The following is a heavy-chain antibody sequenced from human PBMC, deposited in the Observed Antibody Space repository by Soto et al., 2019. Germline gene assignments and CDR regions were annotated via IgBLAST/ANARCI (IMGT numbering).Heavy chain of an antibody. Sequence: QEQLQESGPRLVKPSETLSLTCSVSGGSISNYHWSWIRQPPGKGLEWIGYISYTGSTNYSPSLKSRVTMLLATSKKQFSMTLSSVIAADTAVYYCARVAADAYWSGYDDYWGQGTLVTVSS. J-gene: IGHJ4*02. V-gene: IGHV4-59*01. CDR2: ISYTGST. CDR3: ARVAADAYWSGYDDY. D-gene: IGHD3-3*01. CDR1: GGSISNYH.